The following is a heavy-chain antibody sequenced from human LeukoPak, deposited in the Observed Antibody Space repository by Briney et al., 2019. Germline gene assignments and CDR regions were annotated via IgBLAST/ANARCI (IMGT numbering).Heavy chain of an antibody. J-gene: IGHJ4*02. CDR1: GGSFSGYY. D-gene: IGHD4-17*01. V-gene: IGHV4-34*01. Sequence: SETLSLTCAVYGGSFSGYYWTWIRQPPGKGLEWIGEIYHSGSTNYNPSLKSRVTISVDTSKNQFSLKLYSVTAADTAVYYCARGGDYGDYVFHYWGQGTLVTVSS. CDR3: ARGGDYGDYVFHY. CDR2: IYHSGST.